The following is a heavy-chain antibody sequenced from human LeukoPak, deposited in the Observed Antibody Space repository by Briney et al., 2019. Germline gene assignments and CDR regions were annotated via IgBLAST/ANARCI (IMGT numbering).Heavy chain of an antibody. J-gene: IGHJ4*02. CDR3: VRLADPGY. V-gene: IGHV3-74*01. Sequence: GGSLRLSCTASGFTFSNYWMHWVRQAPRKGLVWVSRSKSDGSTTTYEDSVKGRFTISRDNAKSTLYLQMNSLRAEDTAVYYCVRLADPGYWGQGTLVTVSS. CDR1: GFTFSNYW. CDR2: SKSDGSTT. D-gene: IGHD6-19*01.